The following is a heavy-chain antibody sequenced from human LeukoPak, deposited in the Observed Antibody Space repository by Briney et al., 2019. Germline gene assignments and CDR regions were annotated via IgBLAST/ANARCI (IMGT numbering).Heavy chain of an antibody. V-gene: IGHV1-3*01. CDR1: GYTFVSYA. CDR3: ARPRTGAFDI. D-gene: IGHD3/OR15-3a*01. Sequence: ASVKVSCKASGYTFVSYAMHWVRQAPGQRPEWMGWINVGNGNTKYAQKFQGRVTISRDTSARVVYLGLNSLKFEDTSMYYCARPRTGAFDIWGQGTMVTVSS. J-gene: IGHJ3*02. CDR2: INVGNGNT.